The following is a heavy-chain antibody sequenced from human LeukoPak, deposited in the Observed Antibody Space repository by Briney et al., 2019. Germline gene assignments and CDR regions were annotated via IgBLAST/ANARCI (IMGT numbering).Heavy chain of an antibody. D-gene: IGHD2-21*02. CDR3: ARDCGGDCYSHYFDY. CDR1: GFTFSSYS. Sequence: PGGSLRLSCAASGFTFSSYSMNWVRQAPGKGLEWVSSISSSSSYIYYADSVKGRFTISRDNAKNSLYLQMNSLRAEDTAVYYCARDCGGDCYSHYFDYWGQGTLVTVSS. CDR2: ISSSSSYI. V-gene: IGHV3-21*01. J-gene: IGHJ4*02.